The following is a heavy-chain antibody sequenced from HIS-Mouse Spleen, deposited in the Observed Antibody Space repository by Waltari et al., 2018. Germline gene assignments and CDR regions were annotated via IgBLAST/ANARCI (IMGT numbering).Heavy chain of an antibody. CDR2: IYHSGST. D-gene: IGHD6-13*01. CDR1: GYSISSGYY. J-gene: IGHJ4*02. Sequence: QVQLQESGPGLVKPSETLSLTCTASGYSISSGYYWGWIRLPPGKGLEWIGSIYHSGSTYYNPSLKSRVTISVDTSKNQFSLKLSSVTAADTAVYYCARAAAAGQDYWGQGTLVTVSS. CDR3: ARAAAAGQDY. V-gene: IGHV4-38-2*02.